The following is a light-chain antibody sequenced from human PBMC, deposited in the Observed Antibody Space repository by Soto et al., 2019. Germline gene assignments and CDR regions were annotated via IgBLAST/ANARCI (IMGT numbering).Light chain of an antibody. J-gene: IGLJ2*01. CDR2: EVT. V-gene: IGLV2-8*01. CDR3: SSYAGSNIVV. CDR1: SSDVGGYNS. Sequence: QSALTQPPSASGSPGQSVAISCTGASSDVGGYNSVSWYQQHPGKAPKLIIYEVTKRPSGVPDRFSGSKSGNTASLTVSGLQDEDEADYYCSSYAGSNIVVFGGGTKLTVL.